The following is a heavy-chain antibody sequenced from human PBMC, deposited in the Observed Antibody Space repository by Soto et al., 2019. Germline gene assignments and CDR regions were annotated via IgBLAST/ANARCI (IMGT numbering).Heavy chain of an antibody. D-gene: IGHD5-12*01. J-gene: IGHJ4*02. V-gene: IGHV3-21*01. CDR2: ISSSSIYI. CDR3: ARDVSGYGNFDY. Sequence: VQLVESGGGLVKPGGSLRLSCAASGFIFSDYSMNWVRQAPGKGLEWVSSISSSSIYIYYADSVKGRFTISRDNAKNSLYLQMNSLRAEDTAVFYCARDVSGYGNFDYWGQGTLVTVSS. CDR1: GFIFSDYS.